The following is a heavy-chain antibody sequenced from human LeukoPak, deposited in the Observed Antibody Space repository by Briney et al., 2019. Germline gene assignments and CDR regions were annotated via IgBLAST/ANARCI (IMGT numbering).Heavy chain of an antibody. CDR2: IYTNGGA. CDR3: AREKRSGGFPFDY. Sequence: PSETLSLTCTVSGGSVTSGNYYWNWIRQPAGKGLEWIGRIYTNGGASYNPSLKSRVTISIDTSKNQFSLKLSSVTAADTAVYYCAREKRSGGFPFDYWGQGTLVTVSS. V-gene: IGHV4-61*10. CDR1: GGSVTSGNYY. D-gene: IGHD6-25*01. J-gene: IGHJ4*02.